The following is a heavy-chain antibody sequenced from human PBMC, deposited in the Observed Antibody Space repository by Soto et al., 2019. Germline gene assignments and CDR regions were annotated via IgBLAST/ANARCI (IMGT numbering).Heavy chain of an antibody. Sequence: PSETLSLTCTVSGGSISSYYWSWIRQPPGKGLEWIGYIYYSGSTNYNPSLKSRVTISVDTSKNQFSLKLSSVTAEDTAVYYCASSYAYDSSDWFDPWGQGTLVTVSS. V-gene: IGHV4-59*01. CDR3: ASSYAYDSSDWFDP. CDR1: GGSISSYY. J-gene: IGHJ5*02. D-gene: IGHD3-22*01. CDR2: IYYSGST.